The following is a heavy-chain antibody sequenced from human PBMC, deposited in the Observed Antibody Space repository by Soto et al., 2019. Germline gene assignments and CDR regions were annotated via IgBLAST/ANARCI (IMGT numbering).Heavy chain of an antibody. Sequence: EVQLLESGGDWVQPGGSLRLSCAASGFTFSSYAMNWVRQAPGEGLEWVSIISGSGSSTYYADSVKGRFTIARDNSKNSLYLQMNSLRAEDPAVYYLSKEGDDYRWGRYRGDAFDSWGQGTMVTVSS. CDR1: GFTFSSYA. CDR2: ISGSGSST. V-gene: IGHV3-23*01. D-gene: IGHD3-16*02. J-gene: IGHJ3*02. CDR3: SKEGDDYRWGRYRGDAFDS.